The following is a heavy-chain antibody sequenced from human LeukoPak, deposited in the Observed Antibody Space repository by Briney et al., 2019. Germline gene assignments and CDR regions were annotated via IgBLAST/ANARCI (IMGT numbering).Heavy chain of an antibody. D-gene: IGHD1-26*01. Sequence: ASVKVSCKASGGTSSNYAISWVRQAPGQGLEWMGGIIPIFGPANYAQKFQGRVTFTADESTRIAYMELNSLRSEDTAVYYCAKDRWESPYYYFGLDVWGQGTTVTVSS. CDR1: GGTSSNYA. J-gene: IGHJ6*02. CDR3: AKDRWESPYYYFGLDV. V-gene: IGHV1-69*13. CDR2: IIPIFGPA.